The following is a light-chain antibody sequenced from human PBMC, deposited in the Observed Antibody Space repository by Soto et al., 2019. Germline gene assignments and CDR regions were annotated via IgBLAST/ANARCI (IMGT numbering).Light chain of an antibody. J-gene: IGLJ1*01. CDR3: SSYTSSSTRV. V-gene: IGLV2-14*01. CDR1: SSDVGGYNY. Sequence: QSALTQPASESGCPGQSITISCTGTSSDVGGYNYVSWYQQHPGKAPKLMIYDVSNRPSGVSNRFSGSKSGNTASLTISGLQAEDEADYYCSSYTSSSTRVFGTGTKVTVL. CDR2: DVS.